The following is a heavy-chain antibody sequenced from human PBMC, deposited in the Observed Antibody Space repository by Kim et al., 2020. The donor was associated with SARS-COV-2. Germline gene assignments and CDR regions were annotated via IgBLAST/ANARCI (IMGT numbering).Heavy chain of an antibody. Sequence: ARKLQGRVTMTTDTSMSTAYMELRSLRSDDTAVYYCARPRGIAARQGFDYWGQGTLVTVSS. CDR3: ARPRGIAARQGFDY. V-gene: IGHV1-18*01. J-gene: IGHJ4*02. D-gene: IGHD6-6*01.